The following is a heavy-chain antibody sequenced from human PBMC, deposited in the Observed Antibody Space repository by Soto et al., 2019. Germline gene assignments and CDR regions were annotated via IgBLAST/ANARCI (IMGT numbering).Heavy chain of an antibody. CDR2: ISYDAKND. J-gene: IGHJ5*02. Sequence: GGSLRLSCAASGFTFSTHGMHWVRQAPGKGLEWVAIISYDAKNDSYVDSVKGRFTIFRDNAKNTVYLHMNSLRPEDTAMYYCAKDLYGGISGPSDXWGPGTMVTVSX. CDR1: GFTFSTHG. V-gene: IGHV3-30*18. D-gene: IGHD4-17*01. CDR3: AKDLYGGISGPSDX.